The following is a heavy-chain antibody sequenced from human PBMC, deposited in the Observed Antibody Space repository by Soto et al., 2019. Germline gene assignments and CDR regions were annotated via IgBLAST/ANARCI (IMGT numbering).Heavy chain of an antibody. CDR2: IIPIPGTA. J-gene: IGHJ6*02. CDR1: GGTFGSYA. CDR3: AKSQGSSTSLEIYYYYYYGMDV. D-gene: IGHD2-2*01. V-gene: IGHV1-69*01. Sequence: QVQLVQSGAEVKKPGSSVKVSCTASGGTFGSYAISWVRQAPGQGLEWMGGIIPIPGTANYAQKFQGRVTIAADESTSTAYMELSSLRSEDTAVYYCAKSQGSSTSLEIYYYYYYGMDVWGQGTTVTGPS.